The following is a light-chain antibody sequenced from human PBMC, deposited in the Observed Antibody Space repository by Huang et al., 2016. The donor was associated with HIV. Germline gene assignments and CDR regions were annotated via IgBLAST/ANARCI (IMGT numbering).Light chain of an antibody. V-gene: IGKV1-5*03. CDR3: QQYNRFYT. J-gene: IGKJ2*01. CDR1: QRVGNW. CDR2: TAS. Sequence: DIQMTQSPSTLSASVGDRVTITCRASQRVGNWLAWYQQKPGQAPKLLIYTASTLQNGVPSRFSGSGSETEFTLTINSLQPDDFATYYCQQYNRFYTFGQGTRLDIK.